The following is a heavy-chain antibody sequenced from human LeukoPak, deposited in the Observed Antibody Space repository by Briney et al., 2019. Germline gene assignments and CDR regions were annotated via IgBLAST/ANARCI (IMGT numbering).Heavy chain of an antibody. Sequence: SETLSLTCTVSGGSISSGDYYWSWIRQPPGKGLEWIGYIYYSGSTYYNPSLKSRVTISVDTSKNQFSLKLSSVTAADTAVYYCARSRLLLGGNSEGDYWGQGTLVTVSS. CDR1: GGSISSGDYY. D-gene: IGHD4-23*01. CDR3: ARSRLLLGGNSEGDY. J-gene: IGHJ4*02. CDR2: IYYSGST. V-gene: IGHV4-30-4*08.